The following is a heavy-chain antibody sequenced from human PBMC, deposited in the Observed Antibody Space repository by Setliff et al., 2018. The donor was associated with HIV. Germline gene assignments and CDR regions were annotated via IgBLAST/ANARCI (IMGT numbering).Heavy chain of an antibody. J-gene: IGHJ4*02. CDR1: GFNFTAYW. Sequence: GESPKISCATSGFNFTAYWMSWVRQAPGKGLEWVANIKQDGSEKYYVDSVRGRFTISRDNANNSLYLQMNSLRLEDTAVYYCARGGTTSRNFWGQGTPVTVSS. CDR3: ARGGTTSRNF. V-gene: IGHV3-7*01. CDR2: IKQDGSEK. D-gene: IGHD4-17*01.